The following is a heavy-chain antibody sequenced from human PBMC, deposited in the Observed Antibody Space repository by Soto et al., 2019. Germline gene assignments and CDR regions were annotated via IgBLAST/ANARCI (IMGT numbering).Heavy chain of an antibody. J-gene: IGHJ5*02. V-gene: IGHV1-2*02. Sequence: ASVKVSCKASGYTFTDYFIHGVRQAPGQGFEWMGWINPNSRGTNYAQKFQGRVTMTRDTSNNTAYMELRGLRSDDTAVYYCARVTLKAGNWFDPWGQGTLVTVSS. CDR2: INPNSRGT. CDR3: ARVTLKAGNWFDP. CDR1: GYTFTDYF.